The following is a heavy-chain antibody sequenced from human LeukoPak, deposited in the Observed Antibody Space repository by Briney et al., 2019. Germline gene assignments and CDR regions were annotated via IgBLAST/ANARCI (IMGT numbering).Heavy chain of an antibody. Sequence: SETLSLTCIVSGDSISGYYWSWIRQPPGKGLEWIGYIYYSGSTNYNPSLKSRVTISVDTSKNQFSLKLSSVTAADTAVYYCAIRSPLWAAAGYYGMDVWGQGTTVTVSS. CDR3: AIRSPLWAAAGYYGMDV. CDR1: GDSISGYY. D-gene: IGHD6-13*01. J-gene: IGHJ6*02. CDR2: IYYSGST. V-gene: IGHV4-59*01.